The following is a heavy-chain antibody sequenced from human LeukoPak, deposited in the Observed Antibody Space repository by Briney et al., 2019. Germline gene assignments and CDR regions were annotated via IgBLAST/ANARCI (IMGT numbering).Heavy chain of an antibody. CDR1: GYTFTSYY. CDR3: ARDWTLDY. J-gene: IGHJ4*02. D-gene: IGHD1-1*01. V-gene: IGHV1-46*01. Sequence: ASVEVSCKASGYTFTSYYIHWVRQAPGQGLEWMGIINTSGGSTSYAQKFQGRVTMTRDMSTRTVHMELSSLRSDDTAVYFCARDWTLDYWGQGTLVAVSS. CDR2: INTSGGST.